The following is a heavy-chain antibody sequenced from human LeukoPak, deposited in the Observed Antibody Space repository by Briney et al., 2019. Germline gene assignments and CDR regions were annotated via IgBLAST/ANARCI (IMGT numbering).Heavy chain of an antibody. V-gene: IGHV3-30*18. Sequence: PGGSLRLSCAASGFTFSSYEMNWVRQAPGKGLEWVAVISYDGSNKYYADSVKGRFTISRDNSKNTLYLQMNSLRAEDTDVYYCAKDSGYSSSWAFDYWGQGTLVTVSS. J-gene: IGHJ4*02. CDR1: GFTFSSYE. CDR2: ISYDGSNK. D-gene: IGHD6-13*01. CDR3: AKDSGYSSSWAFDY.